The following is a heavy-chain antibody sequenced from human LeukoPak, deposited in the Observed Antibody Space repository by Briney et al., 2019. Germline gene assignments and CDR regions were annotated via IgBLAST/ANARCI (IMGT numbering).Heavy chain of an antibody. D-gene: IGHD3-22*01. J-gene: IGHJ4*02. V-gene: IGHV1-18*01. CDR1: GYTFTSYG. CDR3: ARYGYYYDSSGYYPFDY. Sequence: ASVKVSCKASGYTFTSYGISWVRQAPGQGLEWMGWISAYNDNTNYAQKLQGRVTMTTDTSTSTAYMELRSLRSDDTAVYYCARYGYYYDSSGYYPFDYWGQGTLVTVSS. CDR2: ISAYNDNT.